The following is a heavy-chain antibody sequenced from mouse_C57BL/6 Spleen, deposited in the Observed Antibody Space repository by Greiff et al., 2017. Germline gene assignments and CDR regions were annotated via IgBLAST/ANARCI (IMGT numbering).Heavy chain of an antibody. V-gene: IGHV5-4*01. J-gene: IGHJ2*01. D-gene: IGHD1-1*01. CDR3: AREITPSCDD. Sequence: EVKVVESGGGLVKPGGSLKLSCAASGFTFSSYAMSWVRQTPEKRLEWVATISDGGSYTYYPDNVKGRFTISRDNAKDNLYLQMSHLKSEDTAMYYCAREITPSCDDWGQGTTLTVSS. CDR1: GFTFSSYA. CDR2: ISDGGSYT.